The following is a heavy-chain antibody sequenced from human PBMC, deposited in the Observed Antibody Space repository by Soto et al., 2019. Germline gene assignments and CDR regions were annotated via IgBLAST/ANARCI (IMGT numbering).Heavy chain of an antibody. CDR3: ARHLYHWNSVI. CDR2: IYYSGNT. D-gene: IGHD1-7*01. V-gene: IGHV4-59*08. Sequence: SETLSLTCTVSGGSISSYYWSWIRQPPGKGLEWIGYIYYSGNTNYNPSLKSRVAISVDTSKDQFSLKLNSVTAADTAVYYCARHLYHWNSVIWGQGSLVPVSS. J-gene: IGHJ4*02. CDR1: GGSISSYY.